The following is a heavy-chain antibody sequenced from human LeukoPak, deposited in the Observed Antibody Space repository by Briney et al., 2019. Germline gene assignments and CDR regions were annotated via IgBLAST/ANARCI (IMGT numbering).Heavy chain of an antibody. CDR1: GGSFSGYY. V-gene: IGHV4-34*01. CDR3: ATIWFGESWKVLDY. CDR2: INHSGST. J-gene: IGHJ4*02. Sequence: SETLSLTCAVYGGSFSGYYWSWIRQPPGKGLEWIGEINHSGSTNYNPSLKSRVTISVDTSKNQFSLKLSSVTAADTAVYYCATIWFGESWKVLDYWGQGTLVTVSS. D-gene: IGHD3-10*01.